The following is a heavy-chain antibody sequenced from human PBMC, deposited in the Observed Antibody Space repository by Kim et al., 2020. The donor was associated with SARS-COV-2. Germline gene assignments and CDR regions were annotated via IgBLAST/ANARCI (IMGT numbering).Heavy chain of an antibody. CDR1: GGSFSGYY. J-gene: IGHJ6*02. V-gene: IGHV4-34*01. D-gene: IGHD5-18*01. Sequence: SETLSLTCAVYGGSFSGYYWSWIRQPPGKGLEWIGEINHSGSTNYNPSLKSRVTISVDTSKNQFSLKLSSVTAADTAVYYCARAAIGIQSSLYGMDVWGQGTTVTVSS. CDR3: ARAAIGIQSSLYGMDV. CDR2: INHSGST.